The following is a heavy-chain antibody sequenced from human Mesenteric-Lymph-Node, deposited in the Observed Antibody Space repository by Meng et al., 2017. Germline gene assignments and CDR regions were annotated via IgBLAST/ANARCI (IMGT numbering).Heavy chain of an antibody. Sequence: GGSLRLSCAASGFTFGSFAMQWARQAPGKGLEWVAVVEYDGSGPDYADSVKGRFIISRDNSKNTLFLQMNSLRVEDTAIYYCARGSRYNYCRSCEWFDPWGQGTLVTVSS. CDR2: VEYDGSGP. D-gene: IGHD3-10*01. J-gene: IGHJ5*02. V-gene: IGHV3-30*03. CDR3: ARGSRYNYCRSCEWFDP. CDR1: GFTFGSFA.